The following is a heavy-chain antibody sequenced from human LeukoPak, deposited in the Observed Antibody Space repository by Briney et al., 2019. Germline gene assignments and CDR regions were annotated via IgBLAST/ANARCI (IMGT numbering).Heavy chain of an antibody. CDR1: GYNFDSYW. CDR3: ARRSSSGSYYFDY. V-gene: IGHV5-51*01. CDR2: IYPGDSDI. D-gene: IGHD1-26*01. J-gene: IGHJ4*02. Sequence: GESLKISCKGSGYNFDSYWIGWVRQMPGKGPEWMVIIYPGDSDIKYSPSFEGQVTISADKSNSTAYLQWSSLKASDTAMYYCARRSSSGSYYFDYWGQGTLVTVSS.